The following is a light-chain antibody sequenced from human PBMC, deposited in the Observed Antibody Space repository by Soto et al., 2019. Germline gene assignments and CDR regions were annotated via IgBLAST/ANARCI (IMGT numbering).Light chain of an antibody. CDR1: QSVSSNN. J-gene: IGKJ5*01. Sequence: EIILTLSASTLSLSTGERATVYFRASQSVSSNNLAWYQQKRGQPPRLLIYGASRRATGIRDRFSGSGSGTDFTLNIRSLEPEAFALYYCEQPRTWAVRFAQGTRLEIK. CDR2: GAS. CDR3: EQPRTWAVR. V-gene: IGKV3D-20*02.